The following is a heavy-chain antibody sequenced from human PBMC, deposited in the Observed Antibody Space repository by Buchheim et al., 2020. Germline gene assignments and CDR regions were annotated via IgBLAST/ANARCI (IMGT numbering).Heavy chain of an antibody. CDR2: IYTSGST. J-gene: IGHJ4*02. Sequence: QVQLQESGPGLVKPSQTLSLTCTVSGGSISSGSYYWSWIRQPAGKGLEWIGRIYTSGSTNYNPSLKSRVTISVDTSKNQFSLKLSSVTAADTAVYYCASLKEGGYDFWSGYYYYFDYWGQGTL. CDR3: ASLKEGGYDFWSGYYYYFDY. V-gene: IGHV4-61*02. CDR1: GGSISSGSYY. D-gene: IGHD3-3*01.